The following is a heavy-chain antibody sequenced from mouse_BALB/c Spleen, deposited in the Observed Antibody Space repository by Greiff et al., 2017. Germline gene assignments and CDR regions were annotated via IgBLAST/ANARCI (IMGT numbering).Heavy chain of an antibody. Sequence: EVKLVESGGGLVKPGGSLKLSCAASGFTFSDYYMYWVRQTPEKRLEWVATISDGGSYTYYPDSVKGRFTISRDNAKNNLYLQMSSLKSEDTAMYYCARATVVATVSYYAMDYWGQGTSVTVSS. CDR1: GFTFSDYY. J-gene: IGHJ4*01. V-gene: IGHV5-4*02. D-gene: IGHD1-1*01. CDR2: ISDGGSYT. CDR3: ARATVVATVSYYAMDY.